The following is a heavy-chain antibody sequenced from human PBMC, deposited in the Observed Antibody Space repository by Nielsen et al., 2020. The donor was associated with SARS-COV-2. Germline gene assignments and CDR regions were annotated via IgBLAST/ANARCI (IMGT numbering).Heavy chain of an antibody. D-gene: IGHD3-3*01. V-gene: IGHV5-51*01. CDR1: GYSFTNYW. J-gene: IGHJ4*02. CDR2: IYPGDSDT. Sequence: GESLKISCKASGYSFTNYWIGWVRQMPGKGLEWMGSIYPGDSDTRYSPSFQGQVTISADKSITTAYLQWSSLKASDTAMYYCARLGLLEPIDYWGQGTLVTVSS. CDR3: ARLGLLEPIDY.